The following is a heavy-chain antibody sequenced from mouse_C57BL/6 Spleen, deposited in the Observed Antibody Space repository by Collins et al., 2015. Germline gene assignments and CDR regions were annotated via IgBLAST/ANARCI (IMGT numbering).Heavy chain of an antibody. CDR1: GFTFTDYY. CDR2: IRNKANGYTT. D-gene: IGHD4-1*01. J-gene: IGHJ2*01. Sequence: EVKLVESGGGLVQPGGSLRLSCATSGFTFTDYYMSWVRQPPGKALEWLGFIRNKANGYTTEYSASVKGRFTISRDNSQSILYLQMNTLRAEDSATYYCARDTWGFDYWGQGTTLTVSS. V-gene: IGHV7-3*02. CDR3: ARDTWGFDY.